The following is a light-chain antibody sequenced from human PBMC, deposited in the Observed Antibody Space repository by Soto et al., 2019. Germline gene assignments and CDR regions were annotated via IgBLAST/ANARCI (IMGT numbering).Light chain of an antibody. V-gene: IGLV2-14*01. CDR1: SSDVGGYKY. Sequence: QSVLTQPASVSGSPGQSIAISCTGTSSDVGGYKYVSWYQQHPGKAPKSLIYDVSNRPSGVSDRFSGSKSGNTASLTISGLQSEDEADYYCSSYTSSSSYVFGTGTKVTVL. CDR2: DVS. J-gene: IGLJ1*01. CDR3: SSYTSSSSYV.